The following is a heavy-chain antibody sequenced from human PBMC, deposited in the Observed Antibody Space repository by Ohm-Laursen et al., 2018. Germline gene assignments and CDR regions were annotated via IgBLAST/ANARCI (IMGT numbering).Heavy chain of an antibody. D-gene: IGHD4-17*01. CDR3: ARDRGYGDTLDY. J-gene: IGHJ4*02. V-gene: IGHV4-59*11. CDR1: GAPISTHY. CDR2: IYYSGTT. Sequence: SETLSLTCTVSGAPISTHYWSWIRQPPGKGLEWIGYIYYSGTTNYNPSLKSRVTISLNTSKNQFSLKLTSVTAADTAVYYCARDRGYGDTLDYWGQGTLVTVSS.